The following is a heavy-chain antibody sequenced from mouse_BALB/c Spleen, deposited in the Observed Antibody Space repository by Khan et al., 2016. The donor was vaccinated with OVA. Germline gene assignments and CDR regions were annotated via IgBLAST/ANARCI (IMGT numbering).Heavy chain of an antibody. CDR3: ARNYGYYAMDY. V-gene: IGHV2-2*02. CDR1: GFSLTSYG. Sequence: QVQLKESGPGLVQPSQSLSITCTVSGFSLTSYGVHWVRQSPGKGLEWLGVIWRGGSTDYNAAFISRLSISKDNSKSQVFFKMTSLHANDQAIYYCARNYGYYAMDYWGQGTSVPVAS. D-gene: IGHD1-1*02. CDR2: IWRGGST. J-gene: IGHJ4*01.